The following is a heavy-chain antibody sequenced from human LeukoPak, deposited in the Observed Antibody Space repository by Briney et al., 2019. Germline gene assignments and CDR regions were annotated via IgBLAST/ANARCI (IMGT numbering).Heavy chain of an antibody. V-gene: IGHV1-46*01. CDR1: GYTFTSYY. Sequence: GASVKVSCKASGYTFTSYYMHWVRQAPGQGLEWMGIINPSGGSTSYAQKFQGRVTMTRDTSTSTVYMELSSLRSEDTAVYYCARASSDYYDSSGYYYAYWGQGTLVTVSS. J-gene: IGHJ4*02. CDR2: INPSGGST. CDR3: ARASSDYYDSSGYYYAY. D-gene: IGHD3-22*01.